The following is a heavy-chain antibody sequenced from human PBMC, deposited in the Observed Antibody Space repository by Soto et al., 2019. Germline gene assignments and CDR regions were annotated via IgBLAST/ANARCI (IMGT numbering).Heavy chain of an antibody. J-gene: IGHJ3*02. D-gene: IGHD1-26*01. CDR1: ASSISGGSDY. Sequence: SETLSLTCTVSASSISGGSDYWDWIRQSPGKGLEWIGSIYYTGSAYYNPSLKSRVTISIDTSKNQFSLNLNSVTAPDTAVYYCARTQTGPTRGSFDMWGQGTMVTVSS. CDR3: ARTQTGPTRGSFDM. V-gene: IGHV4-39*01. CDR2: IYYTGSA.